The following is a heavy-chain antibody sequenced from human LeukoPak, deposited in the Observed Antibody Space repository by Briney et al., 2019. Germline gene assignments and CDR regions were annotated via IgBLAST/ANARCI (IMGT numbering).Heavy chain of an antibody. CDR1: GFTFITYA. D-gene: IGHD2-8*01. CDR3: ARDPMADFDY. CDR2: ISSDGKNT. V-gene: IGHV3-30*04. Sequence: GETLRLSCAASGFTFITYALHWVRQAPGKGLEWVAVISSDGKNTIYADSVQGRFTISRDNYMNTLFLQMNSLRTEDTAVYYCARDPMADFDYWGQGTLVTVSS. J-gene: IGHJ4*02.